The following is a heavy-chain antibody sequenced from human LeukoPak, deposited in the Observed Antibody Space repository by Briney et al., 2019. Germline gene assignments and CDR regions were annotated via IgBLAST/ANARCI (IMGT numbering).Heavy chain of an antibody. D-gene: IGHD5-18*01. CDR3: ARSGFSFGYHYFDL. CDR2: IRVSDGDT. Sequence: ASVKVSCKASGYTFTNYGFHWVRQAPGQGPEWMGWIRVSDGDTKYAQKFQGRVTLTRDTSANTAYMDLRSLRSDDTAVYFCARSGFSFGYHYFDLWGQGTLVTVSS. J-gene: IGHJ4*02. V-gene: IGHV1-18*01. CDR1: GYTFTNYG.